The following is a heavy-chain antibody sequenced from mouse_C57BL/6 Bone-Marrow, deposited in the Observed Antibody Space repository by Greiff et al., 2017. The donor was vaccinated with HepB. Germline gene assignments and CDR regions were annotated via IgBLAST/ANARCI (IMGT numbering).Heavy chain of an antibody. Sequence: EVQGVESGPVLVKPGASVKMSCKASGYTFTDYYMNWVKQSHGKSLEWIGVINPYNGGTSYNQKFKGKATLTVDKSSSTAYMELNSLTSEDSAVYYCARWGLYAMDYWGQGTSVTVSS. D-gene: IGHD3-1*01. CDR2: INPYNGGT. V-gene: IGHV1-19*01. CDR3: ARWGLYAMDY. J-gene: IGHJ4*01. CDR1: GYTFTDYY.